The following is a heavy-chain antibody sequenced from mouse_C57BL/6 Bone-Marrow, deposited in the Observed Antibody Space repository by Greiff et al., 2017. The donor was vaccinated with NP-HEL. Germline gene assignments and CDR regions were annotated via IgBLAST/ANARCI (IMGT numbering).Heavy chain of an antibody. J-gene: IGHJ3*01. D-gene: IGHD1-1*01. CDR2: IRSKSNNYAT. V-gene: IGHV10-1*01. Sequence: DVHLVESGGGLVQPKGSLKLSCAASGFSFNTYAMNWVRQAPGKGLEWVARIRSKSNNYATYYADSVKDRFTISRDDSESMLYLQMNNLKTEDTAMYYCVCGSSPAWFAYWGQGTLVTVSA. CDR3: VCGSSPAWFAY. CDR1: GFSFNTYA.